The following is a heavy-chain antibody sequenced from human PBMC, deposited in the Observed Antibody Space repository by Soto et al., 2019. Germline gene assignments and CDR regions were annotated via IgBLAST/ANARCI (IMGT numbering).Heavy chain of an antibody. CDR2: INHSGST. CDR3: ARGRHSSSSGQYFQH. J-gene: IGHJ1*01. V-gene: IGHV4-34*01. Sequence: SETLSLTCAVYGGSFSGYYWSWIRQPPGKGLEWIGEINHSGSTNYNPSLKSRVTISVDTSKNQFSLKLSSVTAADTAVYYCARGRHSSSSGQYFQHWGQGTLVTVS. D-gene: IGHD6-6*01. CDR1: GGSFSGYY.